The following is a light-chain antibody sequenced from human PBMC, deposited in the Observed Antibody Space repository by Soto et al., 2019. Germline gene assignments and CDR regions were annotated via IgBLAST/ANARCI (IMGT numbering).Light chain of an antibody. CDR1: SSDVGSYNL. CDR3: CSYAGSSTHVV. V-gene: IGLV2-23*01. CDR2: EGS. J-gene: IGLJ2*01. Sequence: QSALTQPASVSGSPGQSITISCTGTSSDVGSYNLVSWYQQHPGKAPKLMIYEGSKRASGVSNRFSGYKSGNTASLPISGRQAEDEADYYCCSYAGSSTHVVFGGGTKLTVL.